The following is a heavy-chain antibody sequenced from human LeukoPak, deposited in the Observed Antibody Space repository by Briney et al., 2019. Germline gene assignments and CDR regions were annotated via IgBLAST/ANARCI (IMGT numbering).Heavy chain of an antibody. Sequence: SETLSLTCTVSGYSISSGYYWGWIRQPPGKGLEWIGSIYHSGSTYYNPSLKSRGTISVDTSKNQFSLKLSSVTAADTAVYYCAREPRYYDILTGYHPYFFDYWGQGTLVTVSS. D-gene: IGHD3-9*01. CDR1: GYSISSGYY. CDR3: AREPRYYDILTGYHPYFFDY. CDR2: IYHSGST. V-gene: IGHV4-38-2*02. J-gene: IGHJ4*02.